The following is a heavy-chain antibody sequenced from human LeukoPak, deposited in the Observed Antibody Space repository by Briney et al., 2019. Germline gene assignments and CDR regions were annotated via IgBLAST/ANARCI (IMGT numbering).Heavy chain of an antibody. Sequence: PSETLSLTCAVYGGSFSGYYWSWIRQPPGKGVEWIGEINHSGSTNYNPSLKSRVTISVDTSKNQFSLKLSSVTAADTAVYYCARGRFKQQLVREYFQHWGQGTLVTVSS. CDR3: ARGRFKQQLVREYFQH. D-gene: IGHD6-13*01. V-gene: IGHV4-34*01. J-gene: IGHJ1*01. CDR2: INHSGST. CDR1: GGSFSGYY.